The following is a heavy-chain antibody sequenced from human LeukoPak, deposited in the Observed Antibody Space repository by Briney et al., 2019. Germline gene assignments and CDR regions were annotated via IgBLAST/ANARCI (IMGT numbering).Heavy chain of an antibody. J-gene: IGHJ5*02. V-gene: IGHV4-34*01. Sequence: SETLSLTCTVSGGSISSYYWSWIRQPPGKGLEWIGDINRSGRAVYNTSLKSRVIISVDTSKNQFSLKVNSVTAADTAVYYCARHKIVVTMLGVHRWFDPWGQGTLVAVSS. CDR1: GGSISSYY. CDR3: ARHKIVVTMLGVHRWFDP. D-gene: IGHD3-3*01. CDR2: INRSGRA.